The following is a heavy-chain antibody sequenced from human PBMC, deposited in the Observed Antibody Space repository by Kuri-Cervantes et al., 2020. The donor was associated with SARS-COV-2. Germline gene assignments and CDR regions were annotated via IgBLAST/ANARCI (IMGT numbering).Heavy chain of an antibody. V-gene: IGHV1-69*01. CDR1: GYTFTSYG. CDR3: ARDVCSGGSCYHYYMDV. CDR2: IIPIFGTA. D-gene: IGHD2-15*01. Sequence: KISCKASGYTFTSYGISWVRQAPGQGLEWMGGIIPIFGTANYAQKFQGRVTITADESTSTAYMELSSLRSEDTAVYYCARDVCSGGSCYHYYMDVWGKGTTVTVSS. J-gene: IGHJ6*03.